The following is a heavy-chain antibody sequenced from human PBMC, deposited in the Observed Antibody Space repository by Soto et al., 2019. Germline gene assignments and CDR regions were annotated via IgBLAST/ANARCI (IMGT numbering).Heavy chain of an antibody. Sequence: SVKVSCKASGGTFSSYTISWVRQGPGQGLEWMGRIIPILGIANYAQKFQGRVTITADKSTSTAYMELNSLRVEDTAVYYCARDSWGSGYPGWGQGTLVTVSS. CDR3: ARDSWGSGYPG. CDR1: GGTFSSYT. CDR2: IIPILGIA. J-gene: IGHJ4*02. D-gene: IGHD3-22*01. V-gene: IGHV1-69*04.